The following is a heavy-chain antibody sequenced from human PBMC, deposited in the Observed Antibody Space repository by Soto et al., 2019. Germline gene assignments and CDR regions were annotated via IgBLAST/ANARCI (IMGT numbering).Heavy chain of an antibody. D-gene: IGHD5-18*01. CDR3: ARDPGVRGYTYAYYFDY. J-gene: IGHJ4*02. CDR2: IYYSGST. V-gene: IGHV4-31*03. CDR1: GGSISSSSDY. Sequence: SETLSLSCTVSGGSISSSSDYWSWVRQHPGKGLEWIGSIYYSGSTYYNPSLKSRVTISVDTSNNQFSLKLSSVTAADTAVYYCARDPGVRGYTYAYYFDYWGQGTLVTVSS.